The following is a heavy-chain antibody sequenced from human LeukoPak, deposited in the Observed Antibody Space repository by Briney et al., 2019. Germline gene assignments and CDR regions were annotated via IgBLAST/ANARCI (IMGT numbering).Heavy chain of an antibody. D-gene: IGHD5-18*01. J-gene: IGHJ6*02. Sequence: GGSLRLSCAASGFTFDDYATHWVRQAPGKGLEWVSGISWNSGSIGYADSVKGRFTISRDNAKNSLYLQMNSLRAEDTALYYCAKDTGDTAMVSYYYYGMDVWGQGTTVTVSS. CDR2: ISWNSGSI. CDR1: GFTFDDYA. CDR3: AKDTGDTAMVSYYYYGMDV. V-gene: IGHV3-9*01.